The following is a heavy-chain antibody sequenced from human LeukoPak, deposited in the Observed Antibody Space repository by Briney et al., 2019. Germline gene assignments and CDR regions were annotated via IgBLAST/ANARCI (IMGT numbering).Heavy chain of an antibody. V-gene: IGHV3-23*01. Sequence: GGSLRLSCAASGFTFSSYAMSWVRQAPGKGLEWVSAISGSGGSTYYADSVKGRFTISRDNAKNSLYLQMNSLRAEDTAVYYCARFPGDLYCSGGSCYKDYGMDVWGQGTTVTVSS. CDR3: ARFPGDLYCSGGSCYKDYGMDV. D-gene: IGHD2-15*01. J-gene: IGHJ6*02. CDR1: GFTFSSYA. CDR2: ISGSGGST.